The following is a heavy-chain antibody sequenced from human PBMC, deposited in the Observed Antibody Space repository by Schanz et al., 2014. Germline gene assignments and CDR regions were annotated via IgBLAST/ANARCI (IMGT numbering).Heavy chain of an antibody. CDR3: ARLDPYCRSGTCSRAFDC. CDR2: IFTDGRT. Sequence: EVQLVASGGGLVQPGGSLRLSCAASGFAVDNYYMSCVRQAPGRGLEWVSIIFTDGRTYYADSVKGRFTISRDSSKNTLFLQTNSLRTEDTAVYYCARLDPYCRSGTCSRAFDCWGQGTLVTVSS. J-gene: IGHJ4*02. D-gene: IGHD2-15*01. CDR1: GFAVDNYY. V-gene: IGHV3-66*02.